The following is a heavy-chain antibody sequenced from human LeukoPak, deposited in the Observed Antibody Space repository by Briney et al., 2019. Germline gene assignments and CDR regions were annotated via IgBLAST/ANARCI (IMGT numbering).Heavy chain of an antibody. J-gene: IGHJ6*02. Sequence: GGSLRLSCVPSGYTLTTHGMHWVRPAPDKGLEWVADITYDGSNKYYADSVKGRFTISRDNAKSTLYLQMNSLRAEDTAVYYCAKDYYDFDCYYGMDVWGQGTTVTVSS. CDR3: AKDYYDFDCYYGMDV. D-gene: IGHD3-3*01. CDR2: ITYDGSNK. CDR1: GYTLTTHG. V-gene: IGHV3-30*18.